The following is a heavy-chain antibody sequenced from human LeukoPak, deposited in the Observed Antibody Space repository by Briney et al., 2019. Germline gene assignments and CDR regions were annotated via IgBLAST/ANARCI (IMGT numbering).Heavy chain of an antibody. CDR1: GGSISSHH. Sequence: SETLSLTCTVSGGSISSHHWSWIRQPPGKGLEWIRYISYIGSTNYSPSLKSRVTISVDTSKNQFSLRLSSVTAADTAVYYCAGDHLALNALDIWGQGTMVTVSS. CDR3: AGDHLALNALDI. CDR2: ISYIGST. V-gene: IGHV4-59*11. J-gene: IGHJ3*02.